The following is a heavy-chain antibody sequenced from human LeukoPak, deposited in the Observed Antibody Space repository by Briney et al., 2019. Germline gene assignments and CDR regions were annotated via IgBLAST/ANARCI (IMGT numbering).Heavy chain of an antibody. J-gene: IGHJ4*02. CDR3: GLYYYDSSGYLESH. CDR1: GYTFTSYG. D-gene: IGHD3-22*01. V-gene: IGHV1-46*01. Sequence: ASVKVSCKASGYTFTSYGISWVRQAPGQGLEWMGIINPSGGSTSYAQKFQGRVTMTRDTSTSTVYMELSSLRSEDTAVYYCGLYYYDSSGYLESHWGQGTLVTVSS. CDR2: INPSGGST.